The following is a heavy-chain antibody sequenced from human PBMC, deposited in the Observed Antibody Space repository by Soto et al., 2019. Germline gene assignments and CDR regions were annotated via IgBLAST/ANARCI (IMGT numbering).Heavy chain of an antibody. D-gene: IGHD3-10*01. CDR3: ARDRGYDAHDYYYNAMDV. Sequence: GGSLRLSCISSGFTFRTYTMNWVRQAPGKGLEWVSGIRGFSPYTFYAESVKGRFTISRDNAKNSLYLQMNSLRAEDTAVYYCARDRGYDAHDYYYNAMDVWGQGTTVTVSS. CDR2: IRGFSPYT. J-gene: IGHJ6*02. CDR1: GFTFRTYT. V-gene: IGHV3-21*01.